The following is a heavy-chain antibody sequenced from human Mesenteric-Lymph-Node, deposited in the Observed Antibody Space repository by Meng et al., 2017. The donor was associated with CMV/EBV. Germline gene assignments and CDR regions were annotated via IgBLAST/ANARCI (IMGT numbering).Heavy chain of an antibody. D-gene: IGHD4-17*01. CDR2: INPSSGVT. CDR3: ARRRSGRGDYGLPGDHFDC. Sequence: ASVKVSCKASGYTFTDYHMHWVRQAPGQGLEWMGWINPSSGVTDYAQQFQDRVTMTWDTSITTAAMELSRLTSDDTAVYYCARRRSGRGDYGLPGDHFDCWSQGTLVTVSS. V-gene: IGHV1-2*02. J-gene: IGHJ4*02. CDR1: GYTFTDYH.